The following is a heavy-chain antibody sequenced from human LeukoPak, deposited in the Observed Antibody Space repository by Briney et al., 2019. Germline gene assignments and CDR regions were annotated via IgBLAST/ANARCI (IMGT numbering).Heavy chain of an antibody. CDR2: INPNSGGT. J-gene: IGHJ4*02. CDR1: GYTLTDYY. D-gene: IGHD3-22*01. V-gene: IGHV1-2*06. CDR3: PRVGYYESSGYYEY. Sequence: ASVKVSCKASGYTLTDYYMHWVRQAPGQGLEWMGRINPNSGGTNYAQKFQGKVTMTRDTSISTVYMELSRLRSDDTAVYYCPRVGYYESSGYYEYWGQGTLVTVSS.